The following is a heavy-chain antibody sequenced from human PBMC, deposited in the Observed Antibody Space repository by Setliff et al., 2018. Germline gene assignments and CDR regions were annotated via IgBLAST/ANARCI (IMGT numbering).Heavy chain of an antibody. CDR1: GESFSGYH. Sequence: PSETLSLTCAVYGESFSGYHWSWIRQPPGKGLEWIGEIDHSGSTHYNPSLKSRVTISVDTSKNQFSLKLSSVTAADTAVYYCARRSPAYYSDSSGYFYDTSPYMDVWGKGTTVTVSS. D-gene: IGHD3-22*01. CDR2: IDHSGST. J-gene: IGHJ6*03. V-gene: IGHV4-34*01. CDR3: ARRSPAYYSDSSGYFYDTSPYMDV.